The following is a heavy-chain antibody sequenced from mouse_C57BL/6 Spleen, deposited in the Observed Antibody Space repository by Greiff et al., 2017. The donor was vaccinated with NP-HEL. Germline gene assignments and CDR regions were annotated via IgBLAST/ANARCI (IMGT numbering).Heavy chain of an antibody. J-gene: IGHJ4*01. CDR3: ALYYGSNLRDAMDY. V-gene: IGHV1-26*01. CDR1: GYTFTDYY. D-gene: IGHD1-1*01. Sequence: EVQLQQSGPELVKPGASVKISCKASGYTFTDYYMNWVKQSHGKSLEWIGDINPNNGGTSYNQKFKGKATLTVDKSSSTAYMELRSLTSEDSAVYYCALYYGSNLRDAMDYWGQGTSVTVSS. CDR2: INPNNGGT.